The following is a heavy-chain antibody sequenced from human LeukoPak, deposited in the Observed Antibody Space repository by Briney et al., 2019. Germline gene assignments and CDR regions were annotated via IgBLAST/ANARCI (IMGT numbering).Heavy chain of an antibody. D-gene: IGHD1-26*01. V-gene: IGHV1-8*01. Sequence: EASVKVSCKASGYTFPSYDINWVRQATGQGLEWVGWMNPNSGNTGYAQKFQGRVTMTRNTSISTAYMELSSLRSEDTAVYYCARGLAIVGATTGDYWGQGTLVTVSS. CDR3: ARGLAIVGATTGDY. CDR2: MNPNSGNT. CDR1: GYTFPSYD. J-gene: IGHJ4*02.